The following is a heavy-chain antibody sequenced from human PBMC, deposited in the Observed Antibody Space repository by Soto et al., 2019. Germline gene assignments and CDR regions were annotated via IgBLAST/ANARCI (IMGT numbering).Heavy chain of an antibody. CDR3: ARDLAGRSGYYKWFDP. J-gene: IGHJ5*02. CDR2: INAGNGNT. D-gene: IGHD3-3*01. V-gene: IGHV1-3*01. CDR1: GYTFTSYA. Sequence: AASVKVSCKASGYTFTSYAMHWVRQAPGQRLEWMGWINAGNGNTKYSQKFQGRVTITRDTSASTAYMELSSLRSEDTAVYYCARDLAGRSGYYKWFDPWGQGTLVTVSS.